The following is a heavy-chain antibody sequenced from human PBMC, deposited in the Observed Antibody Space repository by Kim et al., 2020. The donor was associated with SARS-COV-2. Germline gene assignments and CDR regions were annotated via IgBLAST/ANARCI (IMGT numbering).Heavy chain of an antibody. V-gene: IGHV3-30*04. D-gene: IGHD3-9*01. CDR2: ISYDGSNK. J-gene: IGHJ6*02. CDR1: GFTFSSYA. CDR3: ARDVAYYDILTGYYIYYGMDV. Sequence: GGSLRLSCAASGFTFSSYAMHWVRQAPGKGLEWVAVISYDGSNKYYADSVKGRFTISRDNSKNTLYLQMNSLRAEDTAVYYCARDVAYYDILTGYYIYYGMDVRGQGTTVTVSS.